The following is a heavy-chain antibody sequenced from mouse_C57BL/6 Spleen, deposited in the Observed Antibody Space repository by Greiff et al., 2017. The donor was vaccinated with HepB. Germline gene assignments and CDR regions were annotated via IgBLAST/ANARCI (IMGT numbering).Heavy chain of an antibody. J-gene: IGHJ4*01. D-gene: IGHD1-1*01. V-gene: IGHV5-4*01. CDR3: ARDSHYYGSSSDY. CDR2: ISDGGSYT. Sequence: EVQLVESGGGLVKPGGSLKLSCAASGFTFSSYAMSWVRQTPEKRLEWVATISDGGSYTYYPDNVKGRFPISRDNAKNNLYLQMSHLKSEDTAMYYCARDSHYYGSSSDYWGQGTSVTVSS. CDR1: GFTFSSYA.